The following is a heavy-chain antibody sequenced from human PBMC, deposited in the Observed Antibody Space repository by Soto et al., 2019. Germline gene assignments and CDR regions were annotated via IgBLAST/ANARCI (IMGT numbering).Heavy chain of an antibody. Sequence: EVQLLESGGGLVQPGGSLRLSCAASGFTFSSYAMSWVRQAPGKGLEWVSAISGSGGSTYYADSVKGRFTISRDNSKNTLYLQMNSLRAEDTAVYYCAKDALGYCSSTSCPGYYGMDVWGQGTTVTVSS. V-gene: IGHV3-23*01. CDR3: AKDALGYCSSTSCPGYYGMDV. D-gene: IGHD2-2*03. CDR2: ISGSGGST. J-gene: IGHJ6*02. CDR1: GFTFSSYA.